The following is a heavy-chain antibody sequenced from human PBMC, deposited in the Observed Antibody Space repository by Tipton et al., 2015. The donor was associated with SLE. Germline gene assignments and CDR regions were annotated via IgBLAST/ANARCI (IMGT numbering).Heavy chain of an antibody. CDR3: ARDPAGGSPGD. CDR1: GVSISSHY. D-gene: IGHD3-10*01. Sequence: TLSLTCTVSGVSISSHYWSWIRQPPGKGLEWIGYIYYSGSTNYNPSLKSRVTISVDTSKNQFSLKLSSVTAADTAVYYCARDPAGGSPGDWGQGTLVTVSS. V-gene: IGHV4-59*11. CDR2: IYYSGST. J-gene: IGHJ4*02.